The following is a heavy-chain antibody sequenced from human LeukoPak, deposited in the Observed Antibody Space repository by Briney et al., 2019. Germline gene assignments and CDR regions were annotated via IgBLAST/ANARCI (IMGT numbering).Heavy chain of an antibody. V-gene: IGHV1-2*06. CDR3: ARVIAAAPYGMDV. J-gene: IGHJ6*02. CDR2: INPNSGGT. D-gene: IGHD6-13*01. CDR1: GYTFTTYG. Sequence: ASVKVSCKASGYTFTTYGISWVRQAPGQGFEWMGRINPNSGGTNYAQKFQGRVTMTRDTSISTAYMELSRLRSDDTAVYYCARVIAAAPYGMDVWGQGTTVTVSS.